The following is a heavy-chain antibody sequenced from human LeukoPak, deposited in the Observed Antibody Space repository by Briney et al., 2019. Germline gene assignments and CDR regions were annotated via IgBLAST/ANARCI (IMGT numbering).Heavy chain of an antibody. Sequence: SETLSLTSTVSGGSISSYYWSWIRPPPQERVEWSGYIYYSGSTNYNPSLKSRVTISVDTSKNPFSLKLSSVTAADTAVYYCARETNDYSKSREGTDWFDPWGQGTLVTVSS. D-gene: IGHD4-11*01. J-gene: IGHJ5*02. CDR1: GGSISSYY. V-gene: IGHV4-59*01. CDR3: ARETNDYSKSREGTDWFDP. CDR2: IYYSGST.